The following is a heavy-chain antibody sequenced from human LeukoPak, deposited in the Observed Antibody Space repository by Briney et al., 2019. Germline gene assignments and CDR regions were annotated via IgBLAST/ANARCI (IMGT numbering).Heavy chain of an antibody. Sequence: GGSLRLSCAPSGFTFTDAWMSWVRQAPGKGLEWVGRIKSKTDGGTTDYAAPVKGRFTISRDDSKNTLYLEMSSLKIEDTAVYYCAPGGCSGYDHDYWGQGTLVTVSS. CDR3: APGGCSGYDHDY. CDR2: IKSKTDGGTT. D-gene: IGHD5-12*01. CDR1: GFTFTDAW. J-gene: IGHJ4*02. V-gene: IGHV3-15*01.